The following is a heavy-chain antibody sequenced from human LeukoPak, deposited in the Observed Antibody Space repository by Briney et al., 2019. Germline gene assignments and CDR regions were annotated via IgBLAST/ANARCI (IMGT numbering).Heavy chain of an antibody. CDR3: ARAPISLSLIQLWFKFDP. J-gene: IGHJ5*02. CDR1: GYTFTSYG. D-gene: IGHD5-18*01. V-gene: IGHV1-18*01. CDR2: ISAYNGNT. Sequence: ASVKVSCKASGYTFTSYGISWVRQAPRQGLEWMGWISAYNGNTNYAQKLQGRVTMTTDTSTSTAYMELRSLRSDDTAVYYCARAPISLSLIQLWFKFDPWGQGTLVTVSS.